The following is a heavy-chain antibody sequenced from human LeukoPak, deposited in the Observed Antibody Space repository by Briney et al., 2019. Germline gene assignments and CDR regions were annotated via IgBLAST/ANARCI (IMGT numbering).Heavy chain of an antibody. CDR3: AKDISGSYYYYYMDV. CDR1: GFTFSSYE. V-gene: IGHV3-48*03. CDR2: ISSSGSTI. J-gene: IGHJ6*03. Sequence: GGSLRLSCAASGFTFSSYEMNWVRQAPGKGLEWVSYISSSGSTIYYADSVKGRFTISRDNAKNSLYLQMNSLRAEDMALYYCAKDISGSYYYYYMDVWGKGTTVTVSS. D-gene: IGHD1-26*01.